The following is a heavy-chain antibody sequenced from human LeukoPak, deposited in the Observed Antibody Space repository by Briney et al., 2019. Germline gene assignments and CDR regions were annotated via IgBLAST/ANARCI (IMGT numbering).Heavy chain of an antibody. V-gene: IGHV1-2*02. CDR3: AKGDSSSVPQKGPDY. CDR1: RYTFTDYY. J-gene: IGHJ4*02. CDR2: INPNSGGT. Sequence: ASVKVSCKASRYTFTDYYMHWVRQAPGQGLEWMGWINPNSGGTNYAQKFQGRVTMTRDTSISTAYMELSRLRSDDTAVYYCAKGDSSSVPQKGPDYWGQGTLVTVSS. D-gene: IGHD6-13*01.